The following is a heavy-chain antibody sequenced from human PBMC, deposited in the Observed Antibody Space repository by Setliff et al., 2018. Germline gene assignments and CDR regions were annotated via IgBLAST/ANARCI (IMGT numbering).Heavy chain of an antibody. D-gene: IGHD3-9*01. CDR1: GGSISSTTYY. CDR2: ISYSGST. V-gene: IGHV4-39*07. J-gene: IGHJ4*01. Sequence: SETLSLTCTVSGGSISSTTYYWGWIRQAPGKGLERIGSISYSGSTYYNPSLESRVTISVDTSKNQFSLRLRPVTAADTAVYFCARDFELLENYDIRGVFFDYWGQGTLVTVSS. CDR3: ARDFELLENYDIRGVFFDY.